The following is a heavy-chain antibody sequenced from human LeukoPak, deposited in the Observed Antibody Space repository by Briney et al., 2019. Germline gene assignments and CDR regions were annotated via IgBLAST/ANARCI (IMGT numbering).Heavy chain of an antibody. Sequence: ASVKVSCKASGNTFIGYYMHWVRQAPGQGLEWMGWINPNTGGTNYAQRFQGRVTITRNTSISTAYMELSSLRSEDTAVYYCARRTLTIRTFDILGQGTMVTVSS. CDR1: GNTFIGYY. V-gene: IGHV1-2*02. D-gene: IGHD3-3*01. CDR3: ARRTLTIRTFDI. J-gene: IGHJ3*02. CDR2: INPNTGGT.